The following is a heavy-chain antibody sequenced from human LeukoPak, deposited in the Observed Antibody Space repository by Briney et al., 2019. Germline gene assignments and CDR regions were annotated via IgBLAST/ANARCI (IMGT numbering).Heavy chain of an antibody. D-gene: IGHD5-18*01. CDR3: AREGPSGAMDRPHYYYYGMDV. Sequence: ASVKVSCKASGGTLSSYAISWVRQAPGQGLEWMGGIIPIFGTANYAQKFQGRVTITADESTSTAYMELSSLRSEDTAVYYCAREGPSGAMDRPHYYYYGMDVWGQGTTVTVSS. V-gene: IGHV1-69*13. CDR1: GGTLSSYA. CDR2: IIPIFGTA. J-gene: IGHJ6*02.